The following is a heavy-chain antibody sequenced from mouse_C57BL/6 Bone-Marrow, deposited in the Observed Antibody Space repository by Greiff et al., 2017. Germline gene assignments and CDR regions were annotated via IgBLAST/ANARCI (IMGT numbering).Heavy chain of an antibody. Sequence: QVQLQQPGAELVRPGTSVKLSCKASGYTFTSSWMHWVKQRPGQGLEWIGVIDPSASYTNYNQKFKGKATLTVDTSSSTAYMQLSSLTSEDSAVYYCARRRHYDEEFAYWGQGTLVTVSA. CDR1: GYTFTSSW. CDR2: IDPSASYT. J-gene: IGHJ3*01. CDR3: ARRRHYDEEFAY. V-gene: IGHV1-59*01. D-gene: IGHD2-4*01.